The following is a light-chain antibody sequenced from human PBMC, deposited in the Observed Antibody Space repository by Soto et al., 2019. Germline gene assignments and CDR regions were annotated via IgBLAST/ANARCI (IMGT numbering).Light chain of an antibody. CDR3: QQSYRSPYT. Sequence: IQLTQSPSSLSASVGDSVTVTCRASQSINLYLNWYQQKPGKAPTLLIYGASTLQSGVPSRFSGGGSRTDLTLTISSLQTEDFASYYCQQSYRSPYTFGKGTKLEI. V-gene: IGKV1-39*01. J-gene: IGKJ2*01. CDR1: QSINLY. CDR2: GAS.